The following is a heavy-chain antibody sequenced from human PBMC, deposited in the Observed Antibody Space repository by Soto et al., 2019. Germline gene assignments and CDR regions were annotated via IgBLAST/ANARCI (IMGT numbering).Heavy chain of an antibody. D-gene: IGHD3-10*02. V-gene: IGHV4-31*03. CDR3: ARGGWCSGSYRPNSAYYYYYYMDV. CDR2: IYYSGST. CDR1: GGSISSGVYY. J-gene: IGHJ6*03. Sequence: LSLTCTVSGGSISSGVYYWSWIRQHPGKGLEWIGYIYYSGSTYYNPSLKSRVTISVDTSKNQFSLKLSSVTAADTAVYYCARGGWCSGSYRPNSAYYYYYYMDVWGKGTTVTVSS.